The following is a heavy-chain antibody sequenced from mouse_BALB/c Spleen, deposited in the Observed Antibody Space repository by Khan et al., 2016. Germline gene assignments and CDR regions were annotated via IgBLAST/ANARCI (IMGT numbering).Heavy chain of an antibody. CDR1: GYTFTSYV. CDR3: TREYGNFRDY. CDR2: INPYNDGT. Sequence: EVKLLESGPELVKPGASVKMSCKASGYTFTSYVIHWVKQKPGQGLEWIGYINPYNDGTKYNEKFKGKATLTSDKSSSTAYMELTSLTSEDSAVFYCTREYGNFRDYWGQGTSVTVSS. V-gene: IGHV1S136*01. D-gene: IGHD2-10*02. J-gene: IGHJ4*01.